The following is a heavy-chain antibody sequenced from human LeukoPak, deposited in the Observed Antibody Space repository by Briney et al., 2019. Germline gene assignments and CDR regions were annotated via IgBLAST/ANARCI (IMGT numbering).Heavy chain of an antibody. CDR2: ISWNSGSI. CDR1: GFTFNDFA. Sequence: GGSLRLSCAASGFTFNDFAMHWVRQTPGKGLEWVSGISWNSGSIGYADSVKGRFTISRDNSKNTLYLQMNSLRAEDTAVYYCAKFRTGGPTDWGQGTLVTVSS. D-gene: IGHD1-14*01. J-gene: IGHJ4*02. CDR3: AKFRTGGPTD. V-gene: IGHV3-9*01.